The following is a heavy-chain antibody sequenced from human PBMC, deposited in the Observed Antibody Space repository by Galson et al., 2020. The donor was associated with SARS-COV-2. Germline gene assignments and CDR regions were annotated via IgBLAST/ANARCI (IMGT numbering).Heavy chain of an antibody. CDR1: CYTFTSYG. CDR2: NSAHNGNT. J-gene: IGHJ6*03. CDR3: ARVSGIGSLNQYCGGDCYQYYYYYYMDV. D-gene: IGHD2-21*01. Sequence: ASVKVSCKASCYTFTSYGISWVRQAPGQGLEGMGWNSAHNGNTNYAQKLQGRVTMTTDTSTSTAYMELRSLRSDDTAVYYCARVSGIGSLNQYCGGDCYQYYYYYYMDVWGKGTTVTVSS. V-gene: IGHV1-18*04.